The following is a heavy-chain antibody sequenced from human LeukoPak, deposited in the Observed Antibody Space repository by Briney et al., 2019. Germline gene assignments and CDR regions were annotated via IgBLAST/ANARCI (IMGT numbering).Heavy chain of an antibody. J-gene: IGHJ4*02. D-gene: IGHD3-3*01. Sequence: SETLSLTCAAYGGSFSGYYWSWIRQPPGKGLEWIGEINHSGSTNYNPSLKSRVTISVDTSKNQFSLKLSSVTAADTAVYYCARIRNNRYYDLWSGYFDYWGQGTLVTVSS. CDR3: ARIRNNRYYDLWSGYFDY. V-gene: IGHV4-34*01. CDR2: INHSGST. CDR1: GGSFSGYY.